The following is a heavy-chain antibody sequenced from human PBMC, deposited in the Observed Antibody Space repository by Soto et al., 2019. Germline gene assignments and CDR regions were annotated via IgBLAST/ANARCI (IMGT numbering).Heavy chain of an antibody. J-gene: IGHJ4*02. D-gene: IGHD3-16*01. Sequence: PSETLSLTCTVSGGSISSGGYYWSWIRQHPGKGLEWIGYIYYSGSTYYNPSLKSRVTISVDTSKNQFSLKLSSVTAADTAVYYCARSGPFPSFMITFGGVNPTFDYWGQGTLVTGLL. V-gene: IGHV4-31*03. CDR1: GGSISSGGYY. CDR3: ARSGPFPSFMITFGGVNPTFDY. CDR2: IYYSGST.